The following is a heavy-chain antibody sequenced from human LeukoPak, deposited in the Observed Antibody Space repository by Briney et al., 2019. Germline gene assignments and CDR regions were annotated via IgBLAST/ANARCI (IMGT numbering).Heavy chain of an antibody. J-gene: IGHJ4*02. Sequence: PGGSLRLSCAASGFTFSSYRMSWVRQAPGKGLEWVANIKQDGSEKYYVDSVKGRFTISRDNAKNSLYLQMNSLRAEDTAVYYCARGYSRFDYWGQGSLVTVSS. V-gene: IGHV3-7*01. CDR2: IKQDGSEK. CDR3: ARGYSRFDY. D-gene: IGHD6-13*01. CDR1: GFTFSSYR.